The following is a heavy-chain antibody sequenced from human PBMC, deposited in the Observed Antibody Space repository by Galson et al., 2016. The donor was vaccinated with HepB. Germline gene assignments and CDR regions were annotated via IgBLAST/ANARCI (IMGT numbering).Heavy chain of an antibody. CDR1: GFTLSNSA. V-gene: IGHV3-23*01. J-gene: IGHJ1*01. D-gene: IGHD6-13*01. Sequence: SLRLSCAASGFTLSNSAMSWVRQAPGKGLEWVSAMSDSGGSTYYADSVKGRFTISRDNSKNTLYLQMNSLGAEDTAIYYCAVRYSSIWYFQHWGRGNLVSVSS. CDR2: MSDSGGST. CDR3: AVRYSSIWYFQH.